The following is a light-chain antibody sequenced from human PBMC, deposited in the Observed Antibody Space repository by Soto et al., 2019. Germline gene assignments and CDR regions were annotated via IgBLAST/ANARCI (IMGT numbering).Light chain of an antibody. CDR3: QQSYSTPRYT. V-gene: IGKV1-39*01. CDR2: AAS. CDR1: QSISSY. Sequence: DIQMTQSPSSLSASEGDRVTITCRASQSISSYLNWYQQKPGKAPKLLIYAASSLQSGVPSRFSGRGSGTDFTLTISSLQPEDFATYYCQQSYSTPRYTFGQGTKLEIK. J-gene: IGKJ2*01.